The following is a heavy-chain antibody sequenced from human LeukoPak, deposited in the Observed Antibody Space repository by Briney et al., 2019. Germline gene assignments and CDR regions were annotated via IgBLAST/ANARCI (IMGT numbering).Heavy chain of an antibody. CDR1: GFTFSSYA. CDR2: ISGSGGST. V-gene: IGHV3-23*01. J-gene: IGHJ4*02. D-gene: IGHD2-8*01. CDR3: AKDFGNCINGVCYGTPFDY. Sequence: PGGSPRLSCAASGFTFSSYAMSWVRQAPGKGLEWVSGISGSGGSTYYADSVKGRFAISRDNSKNTVYLQMGSLRAEDTAVYYCAKDFGNCINGVCYGTPFDYWGQGTLVTVSS.